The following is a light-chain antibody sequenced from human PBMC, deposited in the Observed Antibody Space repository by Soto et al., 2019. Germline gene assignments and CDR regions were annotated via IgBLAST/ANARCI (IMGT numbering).Light chain of an antibody. V-gene: IGKV3-20*01. CDR3: QQYGSSPYT. Sequence: EIVLTQSPGTLSLSPEERATLSCRASQYVSRTYLAWYQQKPGQAPRLLIYGASSRATGIPDRFSGSGSGTDFTLTISRLEPEDFAVYYCQQYGSSPYTFGQGTRLEIK. CDR2: GAS. J-gene: IGKJ2*01. CDR1: QYVSRTY.